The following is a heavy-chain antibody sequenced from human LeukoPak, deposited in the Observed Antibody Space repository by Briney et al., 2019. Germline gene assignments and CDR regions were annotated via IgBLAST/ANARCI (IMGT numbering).Heavy chain of an antibody. CDR1: GGTFSSYA. Sequence: SVKVSCKASGGTFSSYAISWVRQAPGQGLEWMGRIIPILGIANYAQKFQGRVTITADKSTSTAYMELSSPRSEDTAVYYCASQQWLAYYYFDYWGQGTLVTVSS. V-gene: IGHV1-69*04. D-gene: IGHD6-19*01. CDR2: IIPILGIA. CDR3: ASQQWLAYYYFDY. J-gene: IGHJ4*02.